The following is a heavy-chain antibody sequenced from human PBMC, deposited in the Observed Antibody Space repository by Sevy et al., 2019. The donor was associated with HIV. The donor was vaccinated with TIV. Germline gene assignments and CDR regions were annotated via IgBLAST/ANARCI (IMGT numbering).Heavy chain of an antibody. V-gene: IGHV4-59*01. CDR2: IYYMGST. Sequence: SETLSLTCTVSGGSISSYYWSWIRQPPGKGLEWIGYIYYMGSTTYNPSLRSRVTISVDTSKNQFSLKLSSVTAADTAVYYCAREPYCGGDGTPGGAFDIWGQGTMVTVSS. CDR3: AREPYCGGDGTPGGAFDI. D-gene: IGHD2-21*02. J-gene: IGHJ3*02. CDR1: GGSISSYY.